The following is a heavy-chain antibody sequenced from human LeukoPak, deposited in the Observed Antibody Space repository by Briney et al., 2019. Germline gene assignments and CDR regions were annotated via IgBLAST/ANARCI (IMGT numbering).Heavy chain of an antibody. V-gene: IGHV5-51*01. CDR1: GYNFTNYW. D-gene: IGHD6-6*01. CDR3: ARRSSIAPRLFDY. CDR2: IYPGDSDT. J-gene: IGHJ4*02. Sequence: GASLKISCKGSGYNFTNYWIDWGRQMPGKGLEWMGIIYPGDSDTRYSPSFQGQVTFSADESISTAYLQWSSLKASDTAIYYCARRSSIAPRLFDYWGQGTLVTVSS.